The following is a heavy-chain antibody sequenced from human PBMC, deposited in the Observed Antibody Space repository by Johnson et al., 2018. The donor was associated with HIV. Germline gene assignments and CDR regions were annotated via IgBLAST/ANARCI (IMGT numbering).Heavy chain of an antibody. J-gene: IGHJ3*02. CDR3: TTWTYYGAFEI. D-gene: IGHD1-26*01. Sequence: VQLVESGGGLPKPGGSLRLSCAASGFFFSNAWMSWVRQAPGKGLEWVGRIKSKTDGGTTDYAAPVKGRFTISRDDSKNTLYLQMNSLKTEDTAVYYCTTWTYYGAFEIWGQGTMVTVSS. V-gene: IGHV3-15*01. CDR1: GFFFSNAW. CDR2: IKSKTDGGTT.